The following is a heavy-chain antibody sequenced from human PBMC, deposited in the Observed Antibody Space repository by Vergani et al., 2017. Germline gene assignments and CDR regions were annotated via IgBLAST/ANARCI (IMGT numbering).Heavy chain of an antibody. V-gene: IGHV4-59*01. J-gene: IGHJ6*03. Sequence: QVQLQESGPGLVKPSETLSLTCTVSGGSISSYYWSWIRQPPGKGLEWIGYIYYSGSTNYNPSLKSRVTISVDTSKNQFSLKLSSVTAADTAVYYCAREPDYYYYYMDVWGKGTTVTVSS. CDR3: AREPDYYYYYMDV. CDR1: GGSISSYY. CDR2: IYYSGST.